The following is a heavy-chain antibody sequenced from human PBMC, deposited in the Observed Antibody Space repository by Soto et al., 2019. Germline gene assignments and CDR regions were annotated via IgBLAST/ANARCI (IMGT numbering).Heavy chain of an antibody. Sequence: GGSLRLSCAASGFTFSSYAMSWVRQAPGKGLEWVSAISGSGGTTYYADSVKGRFTFSRDNPKNTLYLQMNSLRAEDTAVYYCAKPANGWFSAFDIWGQGTMVTVSS. CDR3: AKPANGWFSAFDI. V-gene: IGHV3-23*01. J-gene: IGHJ3*02. CDR2: ISGSGGTT. CDR1: GFTFSSYA. D-gene: IGHD6-19*01.